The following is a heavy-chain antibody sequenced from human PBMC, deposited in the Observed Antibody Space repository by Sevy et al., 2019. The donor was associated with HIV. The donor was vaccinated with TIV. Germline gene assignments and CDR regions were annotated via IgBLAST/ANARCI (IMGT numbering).Heavy chain of an antibody. CDR1: AFTFSSYW. V-gene: IGHV3-74*01. J-gene: IGHJ4*02. D-gene: IGHD3-16*02. Sequence: GGSLRLSCAASAFTFSSYWMHWVRQAPGKGLVWVSRINSDGSSTSYADSVKGRFTISRDNAKNTLYLQMNSLRAEDTAVYYCASFTFGGVIAFDYWGQGTLVTVSS. CDR3: ASFTFGGVIAFDY. CDR2: INSDGSST.